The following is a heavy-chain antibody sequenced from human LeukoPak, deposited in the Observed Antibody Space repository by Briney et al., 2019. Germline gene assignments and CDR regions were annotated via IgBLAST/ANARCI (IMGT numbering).Heavy chain of an antibody. CDR1: GFTFSTYA. CDR2: ISGGGGST. CDR3: AKWKYSNSGIDDY. D-gene: IGHD6-6*01. V-gene: IGHV3-23*01. J-gene: IGHJ4*02. Sequence: GGSLRLSCAASGFTFSTYAMSWVRQAPGKGLEWVSVISGGGGSTYYADSVKGRFTISSDNSKNTLYLQMNSLRAEDTAVYYCAKWKYSNSGIDDYWGQGTLVTVSS.